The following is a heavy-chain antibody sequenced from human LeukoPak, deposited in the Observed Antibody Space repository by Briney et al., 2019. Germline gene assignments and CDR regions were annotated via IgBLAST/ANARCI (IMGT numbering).Heavy chain of an antibody. CDR3: ARDAQRGFDYSNSLEY. CDR1: GFTFNHYG. D-gene: IGHD4-11*01. Sequence: GGSLSLSCAASGFTFNHYGMHWVRQAPGKGLEWVAVIWSDGTNQYYAGSVKGRFTISRDDSGNTVYLQMNSLRPEDTGVYYCARDAQRGFDYSNSLEYWGQGTPVTVST. V-gene: IGHV3-33*01. J-gene: IGHJ4*02. CDR2: IWSDGTNQ.